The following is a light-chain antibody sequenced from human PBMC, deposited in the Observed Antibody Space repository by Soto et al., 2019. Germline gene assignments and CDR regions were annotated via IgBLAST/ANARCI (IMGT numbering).Light chain of an antibody. CDR1: ESVRSK. Sequence: EVVMKLSQATLSVSPGEGVTVSXRASESVRSKVAWYQQKPGQAPRLLIYGSSTRAPGIPDRFRGSGAGTEYTLTISSLQSEDFAVSYCQQYNSRPPITFGQGTRLEIK. CDR3: QQYNSRPPIT. V-gene: IGKV3-15*01. CDR2: GSS. J-gene: IGKJ5*01.